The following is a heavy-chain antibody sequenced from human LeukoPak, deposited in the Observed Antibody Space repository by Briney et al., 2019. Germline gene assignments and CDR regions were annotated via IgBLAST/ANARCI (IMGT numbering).Heavy chain of an antibody. Sequence: PGRSLRLSCAASGFILSSYGMHWVRQAPGKGLEWVAVISYDGNIRHYADSVKGRFTISRDKSKNTLYLQMNSLRAEDTAVYYCAKDSAKKYDDYWGQGTLVTVSS. CDR1: GFILSSYG. CDR2: ISYDGNIR. J-gene: IGHJ4*02. CDR3: AKDSAKKYDDY. D-gene: IGHD2/OR15-2a*01. V-gene: IGHV3-30*18.